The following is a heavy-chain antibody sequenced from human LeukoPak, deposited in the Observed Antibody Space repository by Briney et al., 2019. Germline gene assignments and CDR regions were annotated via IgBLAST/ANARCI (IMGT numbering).Heavy chain of an antibody. V-gene: IGHV3-23*01. CDR1: GVSFSNYA. Sequence: PGGSLRLSCAASGVSFSNYAMSWVRQAPGKGLEWVSLISGSGDRTYYADSVKGRFTISRDNSKNTLYLQMNSLRAEDTAVYYCAKDPYYYDSSGYYTRLSYFDYWGQGTLVTVSS. CDR2: ISGSGDRT. J-gene: IGHJ4*02. D-gene: IGHD3-22*01. CDR3: AKDPYYYDSSGYYTRLSYFDY.